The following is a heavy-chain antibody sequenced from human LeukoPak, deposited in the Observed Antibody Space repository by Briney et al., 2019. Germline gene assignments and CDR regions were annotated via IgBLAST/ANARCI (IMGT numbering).Heavy chain of an antibody. J-gene: IGHJ4*02. CDR2: INPNSGGT. V-gene: IGHV1-2*02. Sequence: GASVKVSCKASGYTFTGYYMHWVRQAPGQGLEWMGWINPNSGGTNYAQKFQGRVTMTRDTSISTAYMELSRLRSDDTAVYYCATDIVVVVAANGYWDQGTLVTVSS. CDR3: ATDIVVVVAANGY. CDR1: GYTFTGYY. D-gene: IGHD2-15*01.